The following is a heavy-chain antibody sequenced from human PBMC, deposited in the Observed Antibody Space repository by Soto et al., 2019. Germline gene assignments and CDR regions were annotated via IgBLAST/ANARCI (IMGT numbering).Heavy chain of an antibody. Sequence: EVQLVESGGGWVQPGGSLRLSCAASGFTFSNYWMSWVRQAPGKGLEWVANIKQDGSQKYYVDSVKGRFTISRDNAKNSLYLEINRLRAEDTAVYSCVRILPIEGAGAPDWVDPGGQGTLVTVSS. J-gene: IGHJ5*02. CDR3: VRILPIEGAGAPDWVDP. V-gene: IGHV3-7*03. CDR2: IKQDGSQK. D-gene: IGHD6-13*01. CDR1: GFTFSNYW.